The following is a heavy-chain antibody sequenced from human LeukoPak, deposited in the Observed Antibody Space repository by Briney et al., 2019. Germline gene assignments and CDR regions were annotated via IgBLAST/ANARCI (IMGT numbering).Heavy chain of an antibody. D-gene: IGHD3-22*01. J-gene: IGHJ3*02. Sequence: ASVTVSCKASGYTFTSYDINWVRQATGQGLEWMGIINPRGGSTSYTQKFQGRVTMTRDTSTSTVYMELSSLRSEDTAVYYCARVKSYYYDTSDKDAFDIWGQGTMVTVSS. CDR3: ARVKSYYYDTSDKDAFDI. V-gene: IGHV1-46*01. CDR2: INPRGGST. CDR1: GYTFTSYD.